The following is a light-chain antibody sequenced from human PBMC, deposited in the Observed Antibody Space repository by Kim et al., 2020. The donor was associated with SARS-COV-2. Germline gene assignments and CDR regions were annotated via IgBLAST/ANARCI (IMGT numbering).Light chain of an antibody. CDR2: DTS. CDR1: PGPVTNSHF. J-gene: IGLJ2*01. CDR3: LLSYSDAKV. Sequence: QAVVTQEPSLTVSPGGTVTLTCGASPGPVTNSHFPYWFQQKPGQAPRTLIYDTSKKHSWTPARFSGSLLGGKAALTLSGVRPDDEAEYYCLLSYSDAKVFGGGTQLTVL. V-gene: IGLV7-46*01.